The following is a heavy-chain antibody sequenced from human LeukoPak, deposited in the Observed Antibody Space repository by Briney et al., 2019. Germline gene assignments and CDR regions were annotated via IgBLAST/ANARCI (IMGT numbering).Heavy chain of an antibody. CDR3: ARAGRYHASMFRSLDAYDI. CDR1: GYSFSDRY. J-gene: IGHJ3*02. D-gene: IGHD3-9*01. CDR2: INPESGVT. V-gene: IGHV1-2*02. Sequence: ASVKVSCKTSGYSFSDRYMHWIRQAPGRGPEWMGWINPESGVTNYAQKFQGRVTMTRDTSISTAYMEMSSLRSDDTAMYYCARAGRYHASMFRSLDAYDIWGQGTFVTVSS.